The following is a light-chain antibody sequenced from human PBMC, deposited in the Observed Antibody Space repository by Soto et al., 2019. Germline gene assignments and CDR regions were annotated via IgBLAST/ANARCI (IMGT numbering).Light chain of an antibody. V-gene: IGLV2-14*01. CDR1: SSDIANYNY. Sequence: QSALTQPASVSGSPGQSITISCTGSSSDIANYNYVSWYQQHPGKAPKLMIYEVTNRPSGVSSRFSGSKSGNTASLTISGLQTEDEADYYRSSYTTTSTHVFGTGTKLTGL. J-gene: IGLJ1*01. CDR2: EVT. CDR3: SSYTTTSTHV.